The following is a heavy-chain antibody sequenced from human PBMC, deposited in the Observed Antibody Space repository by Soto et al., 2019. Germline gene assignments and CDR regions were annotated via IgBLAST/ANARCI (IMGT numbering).Heavy chain of an antibody. CDR2: IIPIFGTA. CDR1: GGTFSSYA. CDR3: ARDHNYYYDSSGYYYFDY. D-gene: IGHD3-22*01. J-gene: IGHJ4*02. V-gene: IGHV1-69*06. Sequence: RASVKVSCKASGGTFSSYAISWVRQAPGQGLEWMGGIIPIFGTANYAQKFQGRVTITADKSTSTAYMELSSLRSEDTAVYYCARDHNYYYDSSGYYYFDYWGQGTLVTVSS.